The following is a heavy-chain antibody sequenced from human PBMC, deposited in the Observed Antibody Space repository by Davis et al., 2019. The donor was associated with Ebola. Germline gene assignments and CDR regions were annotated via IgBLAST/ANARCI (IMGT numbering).Heavy chain of an antibody. D-gene: IGHD5-18*01. Sequence: GGSLRLSCQASGFNLKNYWIAWVRQMPGKGVEWMAMIYPYDSQTKYSPSFQGQVTISADKSISTAYLQWSSLNASDTAMYYCARAHSYGYWQVGYWGQGTLVTVSS. V-gene: IGHV5-51*01. CDR2: IYPYDSQT. CDR1: GFNLKNYW. J-gene: IGHJ4*02. CDR3: ARAHSYGYWQVGY.